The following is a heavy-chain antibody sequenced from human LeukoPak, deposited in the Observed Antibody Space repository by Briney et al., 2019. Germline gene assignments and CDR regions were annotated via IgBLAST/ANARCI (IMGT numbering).Heavy chain of an antibody. CDR2: INHSGST. Sequence: SETLSLTCAVYGGSFSGYYWSWIRQPPGKGLEWIGEINHSGSTNYNPSLKSRVTISVDTSKNQFSLKLSSVTAADTAVYYCARRIAVAGPGYFDYWGQGTLVTVSS. CDR1: GGSFSGYY. D-gene: IGHD6-19*01. V-gene: IGHV4-34*01. CDR3: ARRIAVAGPGYFDY. J-gene: IGHJ4*02.